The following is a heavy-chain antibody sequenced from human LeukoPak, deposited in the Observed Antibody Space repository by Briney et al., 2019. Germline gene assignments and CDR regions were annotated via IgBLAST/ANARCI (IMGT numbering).Heavy chain of an antibody. CDR2: INHSGST. CDR3: ARGADYYDSSSGY. V-gene: IGHV4-34*01. D-gene: IGHD3-22*01. J-gene: IGHJ4*02. CDR1: GGSFIGYY. Sequence: PSETLSLTCAVYGGSFIGYYWSWIRQPPGKGLEWIGEINHSGSTNYNPSLKSRVTISVDTSKNQFSLKLSSVTAADTAVYYCARGADYYDSSSGYWGQGTLVTVSS.